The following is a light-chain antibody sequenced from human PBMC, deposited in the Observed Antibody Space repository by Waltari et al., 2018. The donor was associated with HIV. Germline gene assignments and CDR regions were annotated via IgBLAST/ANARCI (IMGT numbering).Light chain of an antibody. Sequence: QSALTQPASVSGFLGQSINISCTGLCTHPRFFHYVPWYQQHPGKIPRLIIFDTNNRPSGVSDHFSGSRSGNSASLTFSGLQSGDEAHYYCASNRLDYTLIFGGGTKLTVL. V-gene: IGLV2-14*03. CDR2: DTN. J-gene: IGLJ2*01. CDR3: ASNRLDYTLI. CDR1: CTHPRFFHY.